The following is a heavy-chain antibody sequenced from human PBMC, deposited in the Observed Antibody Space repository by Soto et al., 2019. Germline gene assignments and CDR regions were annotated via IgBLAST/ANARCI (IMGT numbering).Heavy chain of an antibody. CDR2: ISFDGANK. V-gene: IGHV3-30-3*01. D-gene: IGHD6-13*01. J-gene: IGHJ3*02. CDR3: ARGRQQLAWIGAFDI. CDR1: IFTFSSFP. Sequence: QVQLVESGGGVVQPGRSLRLSCAASIFTFSSFPIHWVRQAPGKGLEWVAFISFDGANKYYADSVKGRFTISRDNSKNTLDLQMNSLRPEDTAVYYCARGRQQLAWIGAFDIWGQGTMVSVSS.